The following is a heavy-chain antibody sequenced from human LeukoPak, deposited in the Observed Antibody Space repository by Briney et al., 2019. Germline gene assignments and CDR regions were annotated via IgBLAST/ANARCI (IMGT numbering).Heavy chain of an antibody. V-gene: IGHV3-72*01. J-gene: IGHJ4*02. CDR2: SRNKANSYQT. D-gene: IGHD4-23*01. CDR3: ARETPVVNLGD. CDR1: GFRFSDHY. Sequence: PEGSLRLSCVASGFRFSDHYMDWVRQAPGKGLEWVGRSRNKANSYQTEYAASVKGRFTISRDDSKNSVDLEMNSLKIEDTAVYYCARETPVVNLGDWGQGTRVTASS.